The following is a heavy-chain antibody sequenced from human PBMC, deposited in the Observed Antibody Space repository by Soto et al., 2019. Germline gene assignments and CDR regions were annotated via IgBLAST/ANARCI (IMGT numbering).Heavy chain of an antibody. CDR1: GYTFTSYG. J-gene: IGHJ4*02. CDR2: ISANNGTA. D-gene: IGHD3-3*01. Sequence: ASVKVSCKASGYTFTSYGISWVRQAPGQGLEWMGWISANNGTANYAQKLQGRVTMTADTSTSTAYMELSSLRSEDTAVYYCVRYLESSRPFDYWGQGTPVTVSS. CDR3: VRYLESSRPFDY. V-gene: IGHV1-18*01.